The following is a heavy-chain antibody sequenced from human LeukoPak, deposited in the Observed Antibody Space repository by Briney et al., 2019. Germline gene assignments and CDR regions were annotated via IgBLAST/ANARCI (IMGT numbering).Heavy chain of an antibody. J-gene: IGHJ6*03. CDR1: GYTFTGYH. CDR2: INPNSGGT. Sequence: ASVKVSCKASGYTFTGYHMHWVRQAPGQGLEWMGWINPNSGGTNYAQKFQGRVTMTRDTSISTAYMELSRLRSDDTAVYYCARDGITMVRGVKPSYYYYMDVWGKGTTVTVSS. V-gene: IGHV1-2*02. D-gene: IGHD3-10*01. CDR3: ARDGITMVRGVKPSYYYYMDV.